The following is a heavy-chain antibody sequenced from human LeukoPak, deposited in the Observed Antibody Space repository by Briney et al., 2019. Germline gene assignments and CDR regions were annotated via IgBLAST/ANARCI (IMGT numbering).Heavy chain of an antibody. V-gene: IGHV4-59*08. CDR1: DGSITDNY. Sequence: SETLSLTCTVSDGSITDNYWSWIRQPPGKALEYLGYNYYSGDTNVYPSLKSRVTISIDTSKNQFSLKLSSVTAADTAIYYCARHARVPMDWGQGILVTVSS. CDR3: ARHARVPMD. CDR2: NYYSGDT. J-gene: IGHJ1*01. D-gene: IGHD2-8*01.